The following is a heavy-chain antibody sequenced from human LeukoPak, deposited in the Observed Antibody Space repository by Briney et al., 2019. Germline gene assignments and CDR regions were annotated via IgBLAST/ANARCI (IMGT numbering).Heavy chain of an antibody. CDR3: ATDYTPYVGASAD. D-gene: IGHD1-26*01. V-gene: IGHV3-23*01. CDR2: ITESGDNT. CDR1: GLTFSSYA. J-gene: IGHJ4*02. Sequence: GGSLRLSCAASGLTFSSYAMSWVRQTPGKGLEWVSTITESGDNTHYTESVKGRFTFSRDNSRNTMYLQMNSLRAEDTAIYYCATDYTPYVGASADWGQGTQVTVSS.